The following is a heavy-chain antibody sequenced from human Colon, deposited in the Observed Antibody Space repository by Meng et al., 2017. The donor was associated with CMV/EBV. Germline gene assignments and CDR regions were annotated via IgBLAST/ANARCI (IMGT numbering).Heavy chain of an antibody. Sequence: GESLKISCAASGFTFSSYWMSWVRQAPGKGLEWVALISWDYRGPYYADAVKGRFTVSRDNQKNSVSLHMTGLRPDDTAFYYCASSGQWGQGTLVTISS. V-gene: IGHV3-43D*03. CDR2: ISWDYRGP. CDR3: ASSGQ. CDR1: GFTFSSYW. J-gene: IGHJ4*02.